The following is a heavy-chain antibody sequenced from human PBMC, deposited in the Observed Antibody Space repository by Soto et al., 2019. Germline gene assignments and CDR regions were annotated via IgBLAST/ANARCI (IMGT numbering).Heavy chain of an antibody. CDR1: GFTFSSYG. Sequence: GGSLRLSCAASGFTFSSYGMHWVRQAPGKGLEWVAVISYDGSNKYYADSVKGRFTISRDNSKNTLYLQMNSLRAEDTAVYYCAKDGVHYYGSGSFFPDYWGQGTLVTVSS. CDR2: ISYDGSNK. V-gene: IGHV3-30*18. J-gene: IGHJ4*02. CDR3: AKDGVHYYGSGSFFPDY. D-gene: IGHD3-10*01.